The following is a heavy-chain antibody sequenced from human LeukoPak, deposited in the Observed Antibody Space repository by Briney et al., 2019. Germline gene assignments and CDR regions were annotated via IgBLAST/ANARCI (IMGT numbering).Heavy chain of an antibody. V-gene: IGHV1-8*01. CDR3: ARGSFFRKIFGVAQYYYYYMDV. CDR1: GYTFTSYD. D-gene: IGHD3-3*01. CDR2: INPNSGNT. Sequence: ASVKVSCKASGYTFTSYDINWVRQATGQGLEWMGWINPNSGNTGYAQKFQGRVTMTRNTSISTAYMELSSLRSEDTAVYYCARGSFFRKIFGVAQYYYYYMDVCGKGTTVTVSS. J-gene: IGHJ6*03.